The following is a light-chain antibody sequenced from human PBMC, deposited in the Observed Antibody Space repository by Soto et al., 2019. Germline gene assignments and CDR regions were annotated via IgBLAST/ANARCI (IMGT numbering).Light chain of an antibody. Sequence: QSALTQPRSVSGSPGQSVTISCTGASSDVGGYNYVSWYQQHPGKAPKLMIYDVSNRPSGISIRFSGSKSGNTASLTISGLQTEDEADYYCSSYTNNSPYVFGTGTKVTVL. CDR2: DVS. J-gene: IGLJ1*01. CDR3: SSYTNNSPYV. CDR1: SSDVGGYNY. V-gene: IGLV2-14*01.